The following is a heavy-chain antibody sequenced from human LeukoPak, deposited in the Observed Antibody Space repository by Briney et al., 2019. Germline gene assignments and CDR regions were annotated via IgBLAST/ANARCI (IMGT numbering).Heavy chain of an antibody. CDR2: ILTSGST. CDR1: SGSISSYY. Sequence: PSETLSLTCTVSSGSISSYYWSRIRQPAGKGLEWIGRILTSGSTNYNPSLQSRVTMSVDTSKNQFSLKLNSMTAADTAVYYCAREFSYGSNGRGFDYWGQGTLVTVSS. J-gene: IGHJ4*02. D-gene: IGHD4-23*01. V-gene: IGHV4-4*07. CDR3: AREFSYGSNGRGFDY.